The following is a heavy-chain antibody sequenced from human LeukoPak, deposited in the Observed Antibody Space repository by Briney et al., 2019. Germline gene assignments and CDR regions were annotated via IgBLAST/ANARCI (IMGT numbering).Heavy chain of an antibody. Sequence: GSLRLSCAASGFTFSSYSINWVRQPPGKGLEWIGYVYYSGSTNYNPSLKSRVTISLDTSKNQFSLRLSSVTAADTAVYYCARIKSSGWYYDYWGQGTLVTVSS. V-gene: IGHV4-59*01. J-gene: IGHJ4*02. D-gene: IGHD6-19*01. CDR1: GFTFSSYS. CDR2: VYYSGST. CDR3: ARIKSSGWYYDY.